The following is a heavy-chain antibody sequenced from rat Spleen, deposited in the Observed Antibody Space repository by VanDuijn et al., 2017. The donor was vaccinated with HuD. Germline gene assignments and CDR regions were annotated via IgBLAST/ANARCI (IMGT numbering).Heavy chain of an antibody. CDR3: ARHHYGGYPHWFAY. J-gene: IGHJ3*01. D-gene: IGHD1-11*01. V-gene: IGHV5-19*01. CDR2: ITPSGNIT. CDR1: GFTFSNYG. Sequence: EVQLVESGGGLVQPGRSLTLSCAASGFTFSNYGMHWIRQALTKGLEWVASITPSGNITYYRDSVKGRFTISRDNAKSTLYLQMNSLRSEDTATYYCARHHYGGYPHWFAYWGQGTLVTVSS.